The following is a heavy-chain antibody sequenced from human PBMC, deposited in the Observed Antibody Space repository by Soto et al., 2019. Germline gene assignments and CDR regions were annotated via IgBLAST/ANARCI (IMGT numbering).Heavy chain of an antibody. CDR3: AREWGAIAAAGTGYYYGMDV. J-gene: IGHJ6*02. Sequence: GGSLRLSCAASGSTFSSYWMSWVRQAPGKGLEWVANIKQDGSEKYYVDSVKGRFTISRDNAKNSLYLQMNSLRAEDTAVYYCAREWGAIAAAGTGYYYGMDVWGQGTTVTVSS. CDR2: IKQDGSEK. V-gene: IGHV3-7*03. D-gene: IGHD6-13*01. CDR1: GSTFSSYW.